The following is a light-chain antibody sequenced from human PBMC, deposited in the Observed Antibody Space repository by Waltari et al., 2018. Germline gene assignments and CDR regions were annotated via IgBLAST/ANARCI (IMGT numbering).Light chain of an antibody. V-gene: IGKV3-20*01. J-gene: IGKJ1*01. CDR1: QSVASSY. Sequence: EIVLTQSPGTVSSSPGEGATLSCRASQSVASSYVAWHQQKPGQAPRLLIYGGSGRATGSPDRFSGSWSETDFSLTISRVRPEDSAVYYCQQYATSPRTFGQGTKVEIK. CDR3: QQYATSPRT. CDR2: GGS.